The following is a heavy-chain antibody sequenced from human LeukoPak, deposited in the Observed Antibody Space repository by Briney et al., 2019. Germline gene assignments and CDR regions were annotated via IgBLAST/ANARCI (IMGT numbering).Heavy chain of an antibody. V-gene: IGHV5-51*01. CDR3: ARHQGTNYYDSSGYYPHDAFDI. CDR1: GYSFTSYW. CDR2: IYPGDSDT. Sequence: GESLKISCKGSGYSFTSYWIGWVRQMPGKGLEWMGIIYPGDSDTRYSPSFQGQVTISAGKSISTAYLQWSSLKASDTAMYYCARHQGTNYYDSSGYYPHDAFDIWGQGTMVTVSS. D-gene: IGHD3-22*01. J-gene: IGHJ3*02.